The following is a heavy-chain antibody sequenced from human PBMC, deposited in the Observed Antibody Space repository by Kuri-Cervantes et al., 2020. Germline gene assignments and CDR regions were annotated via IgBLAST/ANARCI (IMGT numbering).Heavy chain of an antibody. Sequence: GGFLRLSCAASGFTFSNYWMSWVRQAPGKGLEWVANIKQDGSEKYYVDSVKGRFTISRDNAKNSLYLQMNRLRAEDTAVYYCARDISADWFDPWGQGTLVTVSS. CDR1: GFTFSNYW. CDR2: IKQDGSEK. V-gene: IGHV3-7*01. J-gene: IGHJ5*02. CDR3: ARDISADWFDP. D-gene: IGHD3-16*02.